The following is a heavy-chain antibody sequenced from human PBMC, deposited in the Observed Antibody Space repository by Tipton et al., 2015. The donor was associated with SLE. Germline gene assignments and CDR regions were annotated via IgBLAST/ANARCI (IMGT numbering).Heavy chain of an antibody. Sequence: TLSLTCNVFGASVGDYYWTWVRRPPGKGLEWIGDVSHGGASNYNPTLKSRVTISRDTSKNQFFLHLTSVTAADTAVYFCARGLKGAYGTFASWGRGTLVTVSS. V-gene: IGHV4-34*01. CDR2: VSHGGAS. J-gene: IGHJ4*02. CDR1: GASVGDYY. D-gene: IGHD4-17*01. CDR3: ARGLKGAYGTFAS.